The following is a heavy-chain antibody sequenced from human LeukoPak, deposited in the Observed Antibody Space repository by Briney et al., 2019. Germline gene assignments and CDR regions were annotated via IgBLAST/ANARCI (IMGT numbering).Heavy chain of an antibody. J-gene: IGHJ4*02. CDR3: AKVIVPDSSSWTNFDY. V-gene: IGHV3-23*01. CDR2: ISGSGGST. CDR1: GFTFSSYA. D-gene: IGHD6-13*01. Sequence: PGGSLRLSCAASGFTFSSYAMSWVRQAPGKGLEGVSAISGSGGSTYYADSVKGRFTISRDNSKNTLYLQMNSLRAEDTAVYYCAKVIVPDSSSWTNFDYWGQGTLVTVSS.